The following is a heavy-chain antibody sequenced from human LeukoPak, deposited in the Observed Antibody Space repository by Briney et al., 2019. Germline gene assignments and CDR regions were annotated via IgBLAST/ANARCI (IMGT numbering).Heavy chain of an antibody. Sequence: GRSLRLSCAASGFTFSSYSMNWVRQAPRKGLEWVSSISSSSSYIYYADSVKGRFTISTDNAKNSLYLQMNSLRAEDTAVYYCARDRVITFGGVIVPFDYWGQGTLVTVSS. J-gene: IGHJ4*02. V-gene: IGHV3-21*01. D-gene: IGHD3-16*02. CDR1: GFTFSSYS. CDR3: ARDRVITFGGVIVPFDY. CDR2: ISSSSSYI.